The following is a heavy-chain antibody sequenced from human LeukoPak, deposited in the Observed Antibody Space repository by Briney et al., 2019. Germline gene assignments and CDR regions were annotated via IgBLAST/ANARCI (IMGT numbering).Heavy chain of an antibody. V-gene: IGHV3-66*04. J-gene: IGHJ6*02. CDR2: HYSGSTT. CDR3: ARLPAYYYGMDV. CDR1: GFAVTAND. Sequence: GGSLRLSCAASGFAVTANDMNWVRQAPGKGLEWVSVHYSGSTTYYADSVRGRFTISRDNSKNTLYLQMNSLRVEDTAVYYCARLPAYYYGMDVWGQGTTVTVSS.